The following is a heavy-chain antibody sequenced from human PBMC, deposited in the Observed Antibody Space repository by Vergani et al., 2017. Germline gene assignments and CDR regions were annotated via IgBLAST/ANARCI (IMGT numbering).Heavy chain of an antibody. CDR1: GFTFSSYS. CDR3: ARDSPRVTENYYYYYGMDV. Sequence: EVQLVESGGGLVQPGGSLRLSCAASGFTFSSYSMNWVRQAPGKGLEWVSYIRSSSSTIYYADSVKGRFTISRDNAKNSLYLQMNSLRAEDTAVYYCARDSPRVTENYYYYYGMDVWGQGTTVTVSS. CDR2: IRSSSSTI. D-gene: IGHD3-10*01. J-gene: IGHJ6*02. V-gene: IGHV3-48*04.